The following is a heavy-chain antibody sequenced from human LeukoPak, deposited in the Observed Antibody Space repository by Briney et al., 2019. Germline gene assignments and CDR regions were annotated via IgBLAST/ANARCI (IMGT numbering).Heavy chain of an antibody. CDR3: ARSDSYYYYGMDV. J-gene: IGHJ6*02. V-gene: IGHV1-18*01. CDR1: GCIFTSYG. CDR2: ISAYNGNT. Sequence: ASVKVSCKASGCIFTSYGISWVGPAAGQGLEGMGWISAYNGNTNYAQKLQGRVTMTTDTSTSTAYMELRSLRSDDTAMYYCARSDSYYYYGMDVWGQGTTVTVSS.